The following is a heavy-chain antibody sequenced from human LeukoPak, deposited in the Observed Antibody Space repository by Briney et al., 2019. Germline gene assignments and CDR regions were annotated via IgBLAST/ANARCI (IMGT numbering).Heavy chain of an antibody. CDR1: GFTFSSYW. Sequence: GSLTLSCAASGFTFSSYWMSWVRQAPGKGLEWVANIKQDGSEKYYVDSVKGRFTISRDNAKNSLYLQMNSLRAEDTAVYYCAREDCSSTSCYFGSSGFDYWGQGTLVTVSS. CDR3: AREDCSSTSCYFGSSGFDY. D-gene: IGHD2-2*01. CDR2: IKQDGSEK. J-gene: IGHJ4*02. V-gene: IGHV3-7*05.